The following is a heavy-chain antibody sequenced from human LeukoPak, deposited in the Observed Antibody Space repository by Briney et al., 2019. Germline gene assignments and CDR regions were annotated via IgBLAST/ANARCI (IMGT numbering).Heavy chain of an antibody. CDR3: AGETFDY. CDR1: GFTFSSYA. Sequence: GGSLRLSCAASGFTFSSYAMHWVRQAPGKGLEWVEVISYDGSNKYYADSVKGRFTISRDNSKNTLYLQMNSLRAEDTAVYYCAGETFDYWGQGTLVTVSS. J-gene: IGHJ4*02. CDR2: ISYDGSNK. D-gene: IGHD3-10*01. V-gene: IGHV3-30-3*01.